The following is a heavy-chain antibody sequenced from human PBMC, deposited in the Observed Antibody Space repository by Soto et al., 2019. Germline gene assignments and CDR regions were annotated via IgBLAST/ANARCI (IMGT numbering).Heavy chain of an antibody. CDR1: GGSISSYY. D-gene: IGHD2-2*01. J-gene: IGHJ4*02. V-gene: IGHV4-4*07. CDR2: IYTSGST. Sequence: SETLSLTCTVSGGSISSYYWSWIRQPAGKGLQWIGRIYTSGSTNYNPSLKSRVTMSVDTSKNQFSLKLSSVTAADTAVYYCARACTSTSCYDVFDSWGQGTLVTVSS. CDR3: ARACTSTSCYDVFDS.